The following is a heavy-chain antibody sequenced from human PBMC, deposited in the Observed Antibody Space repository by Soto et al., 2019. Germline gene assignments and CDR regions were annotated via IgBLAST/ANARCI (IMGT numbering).Heavy chain of an antibody. D-gene: IGHD6-13*01. CDR1: GASFTSSSFY. CDR3: TRRGHVSSPT. V-gene: IGHV4-39*02. CDR2: IYYDGTT. J-gene: IGHJ4*02. Sequence: QQQLQESGPGLVTPSETLSLTCIVSGASFTSSSFYWVWIRQPPGKGLEWIGRIYYDGTTYYNPSLKIRATVSVDTSNNHFSLKLNSVTAADTAVYYCTRRGHVSSPTWGQGTLVTVSS.